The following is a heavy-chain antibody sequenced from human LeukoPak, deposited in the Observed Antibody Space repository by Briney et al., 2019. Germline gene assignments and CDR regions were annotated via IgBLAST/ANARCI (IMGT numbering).Heavy chain of an antibody. CDR3: ARVRSRDGYLYFDY. CDR1: GGSISSYY. Sequence: KLSETLSLTCTVSGGSISSYYWSWIRQPPGKGLEWIGYIYYSGSTNYNPSLKSRVTISVDTSKNQFSLKLSSVTAADTAVYYCARVRSRDGYLYFDYWGQGTLVTVSS. D-gene: IGHD5-24*01. V-gene: IGHV4-59*01. CDR2: IYYSGST. J-gene: IGHJ4*02.